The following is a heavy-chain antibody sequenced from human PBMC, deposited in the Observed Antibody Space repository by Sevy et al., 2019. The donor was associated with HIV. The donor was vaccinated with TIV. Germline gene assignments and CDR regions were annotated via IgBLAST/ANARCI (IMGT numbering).Heavy chain of an antibody. CDR1: GLTFSSYT. J-gene: IGHJ6*02. CDR3: ARDGLGGFAQTLDV. V-gene: IGHV3-30*04. CDR2: ISDDGSNK. Sequence: GGSLRLSCAAFGLTFSSYTMHWIRQAPGKGLEWVALISDDGSNKYYADSVKGRFTISRDNSKKTLYLQMNSLRAEDTAVYYCARDGLGGFAQTLDVWGQWTTVTVSS. D-gene: IGHD3-16*01.